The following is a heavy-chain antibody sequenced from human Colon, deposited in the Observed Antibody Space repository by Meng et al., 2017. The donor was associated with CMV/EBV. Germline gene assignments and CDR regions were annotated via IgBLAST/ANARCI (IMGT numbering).Heavy chain of an antibody. D-gene: IGHD5-18*01. Sequence: GESLKISCAASGFNFRTYWMHWVRQVPGKGLEWVARIYSDGSDTSYADSVKGRFTVSRDNAKDTLYLQMNSLRVEDTAVYFCASTVNPAMGGAKRDYYGLDVWGQGTTVTVSS. J-gene: IGHJ6*02. CDR2: IYSDGSDT. CDR3: ASTVNPAMGGAKRDYYGLDV. CDR1: GFNFRTYW. V-gene: IGHV3-74*01.